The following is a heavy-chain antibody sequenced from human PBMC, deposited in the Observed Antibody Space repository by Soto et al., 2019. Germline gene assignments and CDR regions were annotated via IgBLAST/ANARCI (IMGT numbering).Heavy chain of an antibody. J-gene: IGHJ4*02. Sequence: SQTLSLTCAISGDSVSSNSAAWNWIRQSPSRGLEWLGRTYYRSKWYNDYAVSVKSRITINPDTCKNQFSLQLNSVTPEDTAVYYCARDGRMSVPNNLRFDNWAQGTLVTVSS. D-gene: IGHD4-4*01. CDR2: TYYRSKWYN. CDR1: GDSVSSNSAA. V-gene: IGHV6-1*01. CDR3: ARDGRMSVPNNLRFDN.